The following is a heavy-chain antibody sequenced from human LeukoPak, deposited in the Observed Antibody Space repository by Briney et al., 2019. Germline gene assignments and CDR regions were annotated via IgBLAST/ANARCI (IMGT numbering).Heavy chain of an antibody. CDR1: GYTFTSYY. Sequence: ASVKVSCKASGYTFTSYYMHWVRQPPGQGLEWMGIINPSGGSTSYAQKFQGRVTMTRDTSTSTVYMELSSLRSEDTAVYYCARAGGCSGGSCYRYFDYWGQGTLVTVSS. J-gene: IGHJ4*02. CDR2: INPSGGST. V-gene: IGHV1-46*01. CDR3: ARAGGCSGGSCYRYFDY. D-gene: IGHD2-15*01.